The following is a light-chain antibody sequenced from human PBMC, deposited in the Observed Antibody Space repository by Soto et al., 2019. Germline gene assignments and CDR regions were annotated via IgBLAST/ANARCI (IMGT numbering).Light chain of an antibody. J-gene: IGKJ5*01. V-gene: IGKV1-39*01. CDR3: QQSLTMPIT. CDR1: QSINNY. Sequence: DIQMTQSPASLSVSVGDRVTITCRASQSINNYLNWYLQRPGQAPKLLIRSASTLQRGVPSRFSGSGSRTEFTLTIADLPPDDFVTDYCQQSLTMPITFGHVTRL. CDR2: SAS.